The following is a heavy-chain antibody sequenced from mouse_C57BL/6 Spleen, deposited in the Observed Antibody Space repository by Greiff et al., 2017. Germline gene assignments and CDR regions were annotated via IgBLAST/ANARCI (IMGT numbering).Heavy chain of an antibody. CDR1: GYAFSSYW. J-gene: IGHJ2*01. CDR3: ARREPYGYDEGDY. D-gene: IGHD2-2*01. Sequence: VQLQQSGAELVKPGASVKISCKASGYAFSSYWMNWVKQRPGQGLEWIGQIYPGDGDTNYNGKFKGKATLTADKSSSTAYMQLSSLTSEDSAVYFCARREPYGYDEGDYWGQGTTLTVSS. V-gene: IGHV1-80*01. CDR2: IYPGDGDT.